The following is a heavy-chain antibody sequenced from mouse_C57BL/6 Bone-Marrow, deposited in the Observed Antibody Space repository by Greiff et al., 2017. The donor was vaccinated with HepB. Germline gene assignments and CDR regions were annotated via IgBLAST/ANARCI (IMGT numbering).Heavy chain of an antibody. D-gene: IGHD3-1*01. Sequence: DVMLVESGGGLVQPGASLRLSCAASGFTFTDYYMSWVRQPPGKAPEWLALIRNKANGYTTEYTASVKGRFTISIDNSQNILYLQMNPLRAEDIATYYCVHAVFGGNPMDHWGQGTPVTVSS. CDR1: GFTFTDYY. J-gene: IGHJ4*01. V-gene: IGHV7-4*01. CDR3: VHAVFGGNPMDH. CDR2: IRNKANGYTT.